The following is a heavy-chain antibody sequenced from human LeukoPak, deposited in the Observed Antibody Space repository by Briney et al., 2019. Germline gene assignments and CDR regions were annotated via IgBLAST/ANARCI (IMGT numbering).Heavy chain of an antibody. Sequence: PGGSLRLSCAASGFTFSSYAMHWVRQAPGKGLEWVAVISYDGSNKYYADSVKGRFIISRDNSMNTLYLQMNSLRAEDTAVYYCARDSKKALRYFDWFDYWGQGTLVTVSS. CDR1: GFTFSSYA. V-gene: IGHV3-30-3*01. D-gene: IGHD3-9*01. J-gene: IGHJ4*02. CDR2: ISYDGSNK. CDR3: ARDSKKALRYFDWFDY.